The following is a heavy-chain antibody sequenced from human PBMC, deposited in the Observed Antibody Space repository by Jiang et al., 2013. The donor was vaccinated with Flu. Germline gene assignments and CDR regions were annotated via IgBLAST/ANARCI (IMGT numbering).Heavy chain of an antibody. D-gene: IGHD5-24*01. Sequence: FQGRVTITADESTSTAYMELSSLRSDDTAVYYCARDQAKWLQLGAFDYWGQGTLVTVSS. J-gene: IGHJ4*02. CDR3: ARDQAKWLQLGAFDY. V-gene: IGHV1-69*01.